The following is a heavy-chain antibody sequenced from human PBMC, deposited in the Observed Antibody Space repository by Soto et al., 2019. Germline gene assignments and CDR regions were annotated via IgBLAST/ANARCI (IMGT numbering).Heavy chain of an antibody. Sequence: GGSLRLSCAASGFTFSSYWMHWVRQAPGKGLVWVSRINSDGSSTSYADSVKGRFTISRDNAKNTLYLQMNSLRAEDTAVYYCARASRVVVVAGGFDYYYYMDVWVKGPRSPSP. V-gene: IGHV3-74*01. J-gene: IGHJ6*03. CDR3: ARASRVVVVAGGFDYYYYMDV. D-gene: IGHD2-15*01. CDR2: INSDGSST. CDR1: GFTFSSYW.